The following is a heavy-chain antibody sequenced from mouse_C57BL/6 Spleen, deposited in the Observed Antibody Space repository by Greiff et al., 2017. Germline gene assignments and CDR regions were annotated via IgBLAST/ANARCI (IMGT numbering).Heavy chain of an antibody. CDR1: GYAFSSSW. V-gene: IGHV1-82*01. D-gene: IGHD1-1*01. CDR3: ARSYYGSRFAD. Sequence: QVQLKESGPELVKPGASVKISCKASGYAFSSSWMNWVKQRPGKGLEWIGRIYPGDGDTNYNGKFKGKATLTADKSSSTAYMQLSSLTSEDSAVYFCARSYYGSRFADWGQGTLVTVSA. J-gene: IGHJ3*01. CDR2: IYPGDGDT.